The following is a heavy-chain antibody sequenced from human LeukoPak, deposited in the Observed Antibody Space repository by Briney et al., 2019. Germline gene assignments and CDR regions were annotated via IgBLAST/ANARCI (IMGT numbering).Heavy chain of an antibody. D-gene: IGHD2-15*01. CDR2: IFYTGTT. CDR3: ARDCTTGSCYDY. V-gene: IGHV4-59*01. CDR1: GGSISSYY. J-gene: IGHJ4*02. Sequence: SETLSLTCTVSGGSISSYYWSWIRQPPGKGLEWVGYIFYTGTTSHNPSLKSRVTISLDTAKNQFSLKLTSVTAADTAVYFCARDCTTGSCYDYWGPGTLVTVSS.